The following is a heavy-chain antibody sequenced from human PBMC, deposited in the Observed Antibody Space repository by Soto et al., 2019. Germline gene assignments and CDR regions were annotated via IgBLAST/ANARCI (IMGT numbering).Heavy chain of an antibody. V-gene: IGHV4-59*01. D-gene: IGHD6-13*01. CDR2: IYYSGST. J-gene: IGHJ4*02. Sequence: QVQLQESGPGLVKPSETLSLTCTVSGGSISSYYWSWIRQPPGKGLEWIGYIYYSGSTNYNPSLKSRVTISVDTSKNQFSLKLSSVTAADTAVYYCARTSNEYSSSWFFDYWGQGTLVTVSS. CDR1: GGSISSYY. CDR3: ARTSNEYSSSWFFDY.